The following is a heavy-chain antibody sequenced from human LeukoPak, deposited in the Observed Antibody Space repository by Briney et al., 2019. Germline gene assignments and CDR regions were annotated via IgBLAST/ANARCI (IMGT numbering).Heavy chain of an antibody. Sequence: GGSLRLSCAASGFTFSSYEMNWVRQAPGKGLEWVSCVTRSGDTVYYADSVKGRFTISRDNAKSSLDLQMDSLRAEDTAVYYCARASGWYFHLEYWGQGTLVTVSS. V-gene: IGHV3-48*03. D-gene: IGHD6-19*01. J-gene: IGHJ4*02. CDR1: GFTFSSYE. CDR2: VTRSGDTV. CDR3: ARASGWYFHLEY.